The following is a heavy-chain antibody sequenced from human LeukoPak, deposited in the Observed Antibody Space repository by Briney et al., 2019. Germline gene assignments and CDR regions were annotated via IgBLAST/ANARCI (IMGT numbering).Heavy chain of an antibody. CDR2: ISSSSSYI. D-gene: IGHD3-9*01. CDR3: ARGQTGQDN. J-gene: IGHJ4*02. Sequence: GGSLRLSCAASGFTFSSYSMKWGRQAPGKGLEWVSSISSSSSYIYYADAVKGRFTISRDNAKNSLYLQMNSLRAEDTAVYYCARGQTGQDNWGQGTLVTVSS. CDR1: GFTFSSYS. V-gene: IGHV3-21*01.